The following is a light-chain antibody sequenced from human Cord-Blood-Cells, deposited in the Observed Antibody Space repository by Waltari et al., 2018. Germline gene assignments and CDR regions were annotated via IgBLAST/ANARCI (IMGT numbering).Light chain of an antibody. CDR3: QVWDSSSDHWV. CDR1: NIGRKS. J-gene: IGLJ3*02. Sequence: SYVLTQPPSVSVAPGKTARITCGGNNIGRKSGHWYQQKPGQAPVLVIYYDSDRPSGIPERFSGSNSGNTATLTISRVEAGDEADYYCQVWDSSSDHWVFGGGTKLTVL. V-gene: IGLV3-21*04. CDR2: YDS.